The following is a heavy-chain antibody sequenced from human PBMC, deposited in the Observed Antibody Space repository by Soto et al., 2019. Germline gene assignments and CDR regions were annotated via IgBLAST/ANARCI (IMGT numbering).Heavy chain of an antibody. V-gene: IGHV3-23*01. J-gene: IGHJ5*02. CDR3: AKALLGTYYYDSSGYFTPNWFDP. CDR1: GFTFSSYA. D-gene: IGHD3-22*01. CDR2: ITGSGGSA. Sequence: SLRLSCAASGFTFSSYAMSWVRQAPGKGLEWVSGITGSGGSAYYADSVKGRFTISRDNSKNTLYLQMNSLRAEDTAVYYCAKALLGTYYYDSSGYFTPNWFDPWGQGTLLT.